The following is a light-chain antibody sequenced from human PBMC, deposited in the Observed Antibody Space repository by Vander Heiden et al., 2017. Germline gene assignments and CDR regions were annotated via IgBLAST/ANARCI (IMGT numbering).Light chain of an antibody. CDR3: AAWDDSLNGLV. CDR1: RSNIGSSP. CDR2: SNN. J-gene: IGLJ3*02. Sequence: QSVLTQPPSASGTPGQRVPISCSGSRSNIGSSPGNWYQQLPGTAPKLLIYSNNQRPSGVPDRFSGSKSGTSASLAISGLQSEDEADYYCAAWDDSLNGLVFGEGTKLTVL. V-gene: IGLV1-44*01.